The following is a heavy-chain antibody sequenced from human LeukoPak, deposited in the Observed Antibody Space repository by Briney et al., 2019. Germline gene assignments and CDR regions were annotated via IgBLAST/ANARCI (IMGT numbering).Heavy chain of an antibody. V-gene: IGHV4-59*01. Sequence: SETLSLTCTVSGGSISSYYWSWIRQPPGKGLEWIGYIYYSGSTNYNPSLKSRVTISVDTSKNQFSLKLSSVTAADTAVYYCARTNWGHYYYGMDVWGQGTTVTVSS. CDR2: IYYSGST. J-gene: IGHJ6*02. CDR1: GGSISSYY. CDR3: ARTNWGHYYYGMDV. D-gene: IGHD7-27*01.